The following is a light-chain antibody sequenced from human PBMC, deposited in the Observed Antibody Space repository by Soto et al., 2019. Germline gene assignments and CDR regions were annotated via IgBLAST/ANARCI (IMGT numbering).Light chain of an antibody. J-gene: IGLJ1*01. Sequence: QSAMTQPACVSGSPGQSITISCTGTSSDVGAYIYVSWYQQHPGKAPKLMIYDITNRPSGVSNRFSGSKSGNTASLTISGLQAEDEADYYCVSFTTSSSYVFGTGTKLTVL. CDR3: VSFTTSSSYV. CDR2: DIT. CDR1: SSDVGAYIY. V-gene: IGLV2-14*01.